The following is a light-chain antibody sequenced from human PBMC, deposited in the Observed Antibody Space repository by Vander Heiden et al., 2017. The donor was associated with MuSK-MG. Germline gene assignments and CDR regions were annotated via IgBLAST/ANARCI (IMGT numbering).Light chain of an antibody. V-gene: IGKV3-20*01. J-gene: IGKJ1*01. CDR1: QSVSSSY. CDR2: GAS. Sequence: EIVLTQSPGTLSLSPGERATLSCRASQSVSSSYLAWYQQKPGQAPRLLIYGASSRATGIPDRFSGSGSGTDFTLIISRLEPEDFAVYYCQQDGSSRTFGQRTKVEIK. CDR3: QQDGSSRT.